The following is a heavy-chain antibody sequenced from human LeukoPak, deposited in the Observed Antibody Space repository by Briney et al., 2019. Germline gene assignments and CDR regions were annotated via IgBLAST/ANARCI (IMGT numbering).Heavy chain of an antibody. CDR2: IYYSGST. D-gene: IGHD3-9*01. J-gene: IGHJ6*03. Sequence: PSETLSLTCTVSGGSISSSSYYWGWIRQPPGKGLEWIGSIYYSGSTYYNPSLKSRVTISVDTSKNQFSLKLSSVTAADTAVYYCARGIRVIRYFDWLGYYYMDVWGKGTTVTISS. CDR1: GGSISSSSYY. CDR3: ARGIRVIRYFDWLGYYYMDV. V-gene: IGHV4-39*07.